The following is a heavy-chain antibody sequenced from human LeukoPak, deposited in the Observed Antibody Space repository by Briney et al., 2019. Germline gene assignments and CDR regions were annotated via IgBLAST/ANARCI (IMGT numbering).Heavy chain of an antibody. V-gene: IGHV3-15*01. CDR2: IKSKTDGGAT. D-gene: IGHD2-2*01. CDR3: TTPSSTSFPAIDY. CDR1: GFTFSNAW. Sequence: GGSLRLSCAASGFTFSNAWMSWVRQAPGKGLEWVGRIKSKTDGGATDYAAPVKGRFTISRDDSKNTLYLQMNSLKTEDTAVYYCTTPSSTSFPAIDYWGQGTLVTVSS. J-gene: IGHJ4*02.